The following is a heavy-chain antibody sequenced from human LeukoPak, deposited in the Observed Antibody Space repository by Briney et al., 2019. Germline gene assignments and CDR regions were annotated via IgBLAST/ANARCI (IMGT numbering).Heavy chain of an antibody. D-gene: IGHD5/OR15-5a*01. V-gene: IGHV4-61*02. CDR2: IYTSGST. CDR1: GGSISSGSYY. Sequence: PSQTLFLTCTVSGGSISSGSYYWSWIRQPAGKGLEWIGRIYTSGSTNYNPSLKSRVTISVDTSKNQFSLNLNSVTAADTAVYFCARDNARGGSFSDYLRYFQHWGQGTLVTVSS. J-gene: IGHJ1*01. CDR3: ARDNARGGSFSDYLRYFQH.